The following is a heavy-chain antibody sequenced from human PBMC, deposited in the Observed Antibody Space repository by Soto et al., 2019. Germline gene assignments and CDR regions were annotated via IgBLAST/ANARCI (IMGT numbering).Heavy chain of an antibody. J-gene: IGHJ3*02. CDR2: IYPGDSDT. CDR3: AGEVGWYCDSSGYQTHSTPCGAFDI. CDR1: GYTFTSYL. D-gene: IGHD3-22*01. Sequence: GESLQISFKGSGYTFTSYLICWVRQMPVKGLKWTGIIYPGDSDTRYSPSFQGQVTISAEKSISTAYLQWSSLKASDTAMYYCAGEVGWYCDSSGYQTHSTPCGAFDICGQGTMVTV. V-gene: IGHV5-51*01.